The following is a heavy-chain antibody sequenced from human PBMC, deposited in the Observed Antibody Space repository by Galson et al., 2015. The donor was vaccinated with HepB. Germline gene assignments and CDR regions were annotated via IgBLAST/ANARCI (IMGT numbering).Heavy chain of an antibody. CDR1: GYTFTSYA. CDR3: ARVRVFGVVTPMDV. J-gene: IGHJ6*02. Sequence: SVKVSCKASGYTFTSYAMHWVRQAPGQRLEWMGWINAGNGNTKYSQKFQGRVTITRDTSASTAYMELSSLRSEDTAVYYCARVRVFGVVTPMDVWGQGTTVTVSS. V-gene: IGHV1-3*01. CDR2: INAGNGNT. D-gene: IGHD3-3*01.